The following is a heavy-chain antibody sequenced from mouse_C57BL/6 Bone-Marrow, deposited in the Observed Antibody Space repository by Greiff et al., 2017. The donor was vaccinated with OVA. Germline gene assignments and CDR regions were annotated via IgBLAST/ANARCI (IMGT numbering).Heavy chain of an antibody. CDR2: ISNLAYSI. CDR3: ARTYYYGSSPWFAY. D-gene: IGHD1-1*01. V-gene: IGHV5-15*01. CDR1: GFTFSDYG. J-gene: IGHJ3*01. Sequence: DVKLVESGGGLVQPGGSLKLSCAASGFTFSDYGMAWVRQAPRKGPEWVAFISNLAYSIYYADTVTGRFTISRENAKNTLYLEMSSLRSEDTAMYYCARTYYYGSSPWFAYWGQGTLVTVSA.